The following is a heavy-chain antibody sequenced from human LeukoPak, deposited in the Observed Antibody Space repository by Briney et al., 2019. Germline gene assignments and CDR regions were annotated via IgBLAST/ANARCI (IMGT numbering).Heavy chain of an antibody. D-gene: IGHD5-12*01. Sequence: WASVKVSCKASGGTFSSYAISWVRQAPGQGLEWMGGIIPIFGTANYAQKFQGGVTITADKSTSTAYMELSSLRSEDTAVYYCARLGGESGYDSNWFDPWGQGTLVTVSS. CDR3: ARLGGESGYDSNWFDP. CDR2: IIPIFGTA. J-gene: IGHJ5*02. V-gene: IGHV1-69*06. CDR1: GGTFSSYA.